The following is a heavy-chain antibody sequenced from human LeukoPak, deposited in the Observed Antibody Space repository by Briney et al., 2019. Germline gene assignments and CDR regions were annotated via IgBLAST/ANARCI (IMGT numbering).Heavy chain of an antibody. J-gene: IGHJ4*02. V-gene: IGHV4-38-2*02. D-gene: IGHD2-2*02. Sequence: KSSETLSLTCTVSGYSISSGYYWGWIRQPPGKGLERIGSIYHSGSTYYNPSLKSRVTISVDTSKNQFSLKLSSVTAADTAVYYCAREEDIVVVPAAIPGNYWGQGTLVTVSS. CDR1: GYSISSGYY. CDR2: IYHSGST. CDR3: AREEDIVVVPAAIPGNY.